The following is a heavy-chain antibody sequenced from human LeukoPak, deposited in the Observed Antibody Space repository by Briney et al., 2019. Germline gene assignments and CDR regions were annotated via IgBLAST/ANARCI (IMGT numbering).Heavy chain of an antibody. CDR1: GGSISSSNW. V-gene: IGHV4-4*02. D-gene: IGHD6-13*01. CDR3: ARRVIAAAYVN. Sequence: WETLSLTCSVSGGSISSSNWWSWARQPPGKGLEWIGEIYHSGSTNYNPSLKSRVTISVDKSKNQFSLKLSSMTAADTAVYYCARRVIAAAYVNWGQGTLVTVSS. CDR2: IYHSGST. J-gene: IGHJ4*02.